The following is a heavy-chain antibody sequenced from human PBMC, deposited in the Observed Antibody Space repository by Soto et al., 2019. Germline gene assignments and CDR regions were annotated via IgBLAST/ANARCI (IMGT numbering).Heavy chain of an antibody. CDR2: IYHSGST. V-gene: IGHV4-59*08. D-gene: IGHD3-10*01. CDR1: GGSISSFY. J-gene: IGHJ6*03. Sequence: PSETLSLTCTVSGGSISSFYWSWIRQPPGKGLEWIGYIYHSGSTNYNPSLKSRVTISVDMSKNQFSLKLSSVTAADTAVYYCARQIGPGSYYYYYYYMDVWGEGTTVTVSS. CDR3: ARQIGPGSYYYYYYYMDV.